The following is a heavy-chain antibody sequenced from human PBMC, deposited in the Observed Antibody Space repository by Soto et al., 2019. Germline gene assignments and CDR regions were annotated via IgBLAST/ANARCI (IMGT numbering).Heavy chain of an antibody. CDR2: VATWGAT. V-gene: IGHV4-4*07. Sequence: QVRLQESGPGLVKASETLSINCRLSSDSVSEYFWGWVRQSPRHGLQWIGRVATWGATEYNPSFAVRVTISMDSSKTSFSLTLTSVTAADTATYYCARLTASGINNRHFDNWGQGVLVTVSS. CDR3: ARLTASGINNRHFDN. CDR1: SDSVSEYF. J-gene: IGHJ4*02. D-gene: IGHD2-21*02.